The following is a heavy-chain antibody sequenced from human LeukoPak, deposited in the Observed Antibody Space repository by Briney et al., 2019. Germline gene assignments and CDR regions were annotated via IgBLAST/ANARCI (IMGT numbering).Heavy chain of an antibody. CDR1: GYTFYSYW. CDR2: IYPGDSDT. Sequence: GESLKISCKGSGYTFYSYWIAWVRQMPGKGLEWMGIIYPGDSDTRYSPSFQGQVTISADKSIRTAYLQWSSLKATDTAMYYCARHTGYCGGSCYGDFWGQGTLVTVSS. J-gene: IGHJ4*02. V-gene: IGHV5-51*01. D-gene: IGHD2-15*01. CDR3: ARHTGYCGGSCYGDF.